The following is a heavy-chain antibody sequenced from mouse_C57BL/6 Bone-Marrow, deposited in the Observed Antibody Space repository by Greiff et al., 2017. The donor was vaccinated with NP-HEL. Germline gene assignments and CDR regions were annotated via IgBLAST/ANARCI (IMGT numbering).Heavy chain of an antibody. D-gene: IGHD4-1*01. Sequence: EVMLVESGGGLVKPGGSLKLSCAASGFTFISYAMSWVRQTPEKRLEWVATISDGGSYTYYPDNVKGRFTISRDNAKNNLYLQMSHLKSEDTAMYYCARDVVSGTDYWGQGTTLTVSS. V-gene: IGHV5-4*01. CDR2: ISDGGSYT. CDR1: GFTFISYA. J-gene: IGHJ2*01. CDR3: ARDVVSGTDY.